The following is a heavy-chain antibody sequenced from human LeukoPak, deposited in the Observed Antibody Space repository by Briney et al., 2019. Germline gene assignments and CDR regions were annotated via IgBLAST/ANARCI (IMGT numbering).Heavy chain of an antibody. CDR2: ISYDGSNK. CDR1: GFTFSSYA. V-gene: IGHV3-30-3*01. CDR3: ARDRKYCGGDCFSADYYYGMDV. Sequence: GGSLRLSCAASGFTFSSYAMHWVRQAPGKGLEWVAVISYDGSNKYYADSVKGRFTISRDNSKNTLYLQMNSLRAEDTAVYYCARDRKYCGGDCFSADYYYGMDVWGQGTTVTVSS. J-gene: IGHJ6*02. D-gene: IGHD2-21*02.